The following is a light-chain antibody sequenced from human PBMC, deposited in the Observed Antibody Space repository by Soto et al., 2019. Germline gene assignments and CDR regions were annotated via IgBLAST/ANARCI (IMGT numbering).Light chain of an antibody. J-gene: IGKJ5*01. Sequence: EIVLTQSPATLSWSPGERATLSCRASQSVSSDLAWYQQKPGQAPRLLIYDASNRATGIPARFSGSGSGTDFPLTMSSREPEDFAVYYCQQRSNWPITFGQGTRLEIK. CDR2: DAS. CDR1: QSVSSD. CDR3: QQRSNWPIT. V-gene: IGKV3-11*01.